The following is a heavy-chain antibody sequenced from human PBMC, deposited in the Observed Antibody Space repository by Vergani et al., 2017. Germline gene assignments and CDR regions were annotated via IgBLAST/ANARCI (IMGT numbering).Heavy chain of an antibody. D-gene: IGHD2-15*01. CDR2: IRSKANSYAT. Sequence: ASGKGLEWVGRIRSKANSYATAYAASVKGRFTISRDDSKNTAYLQMNSLKTEDTAVYYCTSNVVVVAATRVDYWGQGTLVTVSS. J-gene: IGHJ4*02. CDR3: TSNVVVVAATRVDY. V-gene: IGHV3-73*01.